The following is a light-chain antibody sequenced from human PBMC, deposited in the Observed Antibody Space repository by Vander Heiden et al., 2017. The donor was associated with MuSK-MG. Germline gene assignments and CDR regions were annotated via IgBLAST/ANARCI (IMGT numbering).Light chain of an antibody. J-gene: IGKJ4*01. Sequence: DIQMTQSPSSLSASVGDRVTITCRASQSISSYLNWYQQKPGKAPKLLIYAASSLQSGVPSRFSGSGYGTDFTLTISSLQPEDFATYYCQQSESTPALTFGGGTKVEIK. CDR1: QSISSY. CDR3: QQSESTPALT. V-gene: IGKV1-39*01. CDR2: AAS.